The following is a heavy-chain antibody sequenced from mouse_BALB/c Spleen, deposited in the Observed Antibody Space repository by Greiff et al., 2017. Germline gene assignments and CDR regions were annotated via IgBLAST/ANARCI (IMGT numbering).Heavy chain of an antibody. J-gene: IGHJ4*01. CDR1: GFTFSSYA. V-gene: IGHV5-9-3*01. D-gene: IGHD1-1*01. CDR2: ISSGGSYT. CDR3: ARRGDSCYGGMDY. Sequence: EVKLVESGGGLVKPGGSLKLSCAASGFTFSSYAMSWVRQTPEKRLEWVATISSGGSYTYYPDSVKGRFTISRDNAKNTPYLQMSSLRSEDTAMYSCARRGDSCYGGMDYWGQGTTVTVSS.